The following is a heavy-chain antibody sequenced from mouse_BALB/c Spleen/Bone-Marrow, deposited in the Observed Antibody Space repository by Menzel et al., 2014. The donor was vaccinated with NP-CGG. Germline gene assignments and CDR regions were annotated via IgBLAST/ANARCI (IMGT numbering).Heavy chain of an antibody. J-gene: IGHJ1*01. V-gene: IGHV1-5*01. CDR3: TRFGSTYDWYFDV. D-gene: IGHD1-1*01. Sequence: VQLQQSGTLLARPGASVKMSCKASGYSFTIYWMHWVKQRPGQGLEWIGAIYPGNSDTSYNQKFKGKAKLTAVTSASTAYMELSSLTNEDSAVYYCTRFGSTYDWYFDVWGAGPTVTVSS. CDR1: GYSFTIYW. CDR2: IYPGNSDT.